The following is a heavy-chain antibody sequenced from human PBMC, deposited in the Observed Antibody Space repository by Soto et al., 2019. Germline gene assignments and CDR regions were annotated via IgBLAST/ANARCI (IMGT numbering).Heavy chain of an antibody. J-gene: IGHJ4*02. D-gene: IGHD6-6*01. V-gene: IGHV1-18*01. Sequence: ASVKVSCKASGYTFTSYGISWVRQAPGQGFEWMGWISAYNGNTNYAQKLQGRVTMTTDTSTSTAYMELRSLRSDDTAVYYCARDRSSFREYSSSSADYWGQGTLLTVSS. CDR3: ARDRSSFREYSSSSADY. CDR2: ISAYNGNT. CDR1: GYTFTSYG.